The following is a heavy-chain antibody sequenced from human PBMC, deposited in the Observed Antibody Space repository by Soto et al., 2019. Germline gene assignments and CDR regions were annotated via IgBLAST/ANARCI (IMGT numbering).Heavy chain of an antibody. D-gene: IGHD3-10*01. CDR3: ARRERYYGSPGWFDP. CDR2: VYYNENT. Sequence: ETLSITCTVSGGSISSFAYYWGWILQPPGKGLEWIGTVYYNENTYYNPSLKSRVTISVDTAKNQFSLNLRSVTAADTAIYFCARRERYYGSPGWFDPWGQGTLVTVSS. V-gene: IGHV4-39*01. J-gene: IGHJ5*02. CDR1: GGSISSFAYY.